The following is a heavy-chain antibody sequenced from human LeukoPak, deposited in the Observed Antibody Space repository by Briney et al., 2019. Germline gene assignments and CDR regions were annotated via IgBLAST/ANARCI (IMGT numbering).Heavy chain of an antibody. J-gene: IGHJ6*02. D-gene: IGHD5-12*01. Sequence: PGGSLRLSCAASGFTFSSYAMHWVRQAPGKGLEWVAVISYDGSNKYYADSVKGRFTISRDNSKNTLYLQMNSLRAEDTAVYYCARAKIVATGGYYYGMDVWGQGTTVTVSS. CDR2: ISYDGSNK. CDR1: GFTFSSYA. V-gene: IGHV3-30-3*01. CDR3: ARAKIVATGGYYYGMDV.